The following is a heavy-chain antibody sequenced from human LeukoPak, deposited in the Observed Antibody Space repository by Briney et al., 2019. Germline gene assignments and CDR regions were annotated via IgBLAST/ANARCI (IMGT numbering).Heavy chain of an antibody. J-gene: IGHJ3*02. V-gene: IGHV5-51*01. Sequence: GESLKISCTGSGYSFTTYWIGWVRQIPGKGLGWMGIIYPGVFDTRYSPSFQGQVTISADKSISTDYLQWSSLKASDTAMYYCASPNYDFWSGYAFDIWGHGTMATVYS. CDR2: IYPGVFDT. CDR1: GYSFTTYW. CDR3: ASPNYDFWSGYAFDI. D-gene: IGHD3-3*01.